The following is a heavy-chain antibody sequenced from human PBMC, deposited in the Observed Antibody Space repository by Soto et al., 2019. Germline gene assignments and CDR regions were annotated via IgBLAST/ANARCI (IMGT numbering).Heavy chain of an antibody. J-gene: IGHJ5*02. Sequence: QVQLVQSGAEVKKPGASVKVSCKASGYTFTSYGISWVRQAPGQGLEWMGWISAYNGNTNYAQKLQGRVTMTTDTSTSTAYMKLRSLRSADTAVYYCARNSEIVVARDNWFDPWGQGTLVTVSS. CDR2: ISAYNGNT. D-gene: IGHD3-22*01. CDR1: GYTFTSYG. CDR3: ARNSEIVVARDNWFDP. V-gene: IGHV1-18*04.